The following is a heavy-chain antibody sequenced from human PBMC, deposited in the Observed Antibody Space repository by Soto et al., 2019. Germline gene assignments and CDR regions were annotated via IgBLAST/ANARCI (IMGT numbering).Heavy chain of an antibody. V-gene: IGHV4-34*01. J-gene: IGHJ4*02. CDR3: ARGQEGVVATH. CDR2: VKDGGHT. Sequence: PSETLSLTCAVTGGSLSGYYWSWIRQPPGKGLEWIGEVKDGGHTNYSPSLRGRVTISSDTSNNQFSLGLNSVTAADTGVYYCARGQEGVVATHWEQGSLVTVSS. CDR1: GGSLSGYY. D-gene: IGHD5-12*01.